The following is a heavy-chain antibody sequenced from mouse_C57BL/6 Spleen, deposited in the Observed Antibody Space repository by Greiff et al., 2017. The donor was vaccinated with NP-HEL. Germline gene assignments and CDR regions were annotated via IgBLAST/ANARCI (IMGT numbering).Heavy chain of an antibody. J-gene: IGHJ1*03. D-gene: IGHD1-1*01. V-gene: IGHV1-81*01. Sequence: LVESGAELARPGASVKLSCKASGYTFTSYGISWVKQRTGQGLEWIGEIYPRSGNTYYNEKFKGKATLTADKSSSTAYMELRSLTSEDSAVYFCARADYYGSSYGWYFDVWGTGTTVTVSS. CDR2: IYPRSGNT. CDR3: ARADYYGSSYGWYFDV. CDR1: GYTFTSYG.